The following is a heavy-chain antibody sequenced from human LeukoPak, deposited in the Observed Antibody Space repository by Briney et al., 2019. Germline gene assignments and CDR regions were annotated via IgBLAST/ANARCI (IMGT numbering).Heavy chain of an antibody. CDR2: ISGSGGST. Sequence: GGSLRLSCAASGFSFSTYAMTWVRQAPGKGLEWVSTISGSGGSTYYADSVKGRFTISRDNSKNTLYLQMNSLRAEDTAVYYCAKGADSSGHNNWFDPWGQGTLVTVSS. V-gene: IGHV3-23*01. CDR3: AKGADSSGHNNWFDP. CDR1: GFSFSTYA. J-gene: IGHJ5*02. D-gene: IGHD3-22*01.